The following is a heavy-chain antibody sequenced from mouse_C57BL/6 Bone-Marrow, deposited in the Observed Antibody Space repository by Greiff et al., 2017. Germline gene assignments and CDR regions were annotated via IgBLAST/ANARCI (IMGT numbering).Heavy chain of an antibody. J-gene: IGHJ3*01. D-gene: IGHD4-1*01. CDR1: GFTFSSYG. V-gene: IGHV5-6*01. Sequence: EVKLVESGGDLVKPGGSLKLSCAASGFTFSSYGMSWVRQTPDKRLEWVATISSGGSYTYYPDSVKGRFTISRDNAKNTLYLQMSSLKSEDTAMYYGVRQRGNWDGFAYWGQGTLVTVSA. CDR3: VRQRGNWDGFAY. CDR2: ISSGGSYT.